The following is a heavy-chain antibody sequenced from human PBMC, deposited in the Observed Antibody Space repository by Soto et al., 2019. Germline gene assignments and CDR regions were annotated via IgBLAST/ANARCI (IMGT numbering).Heavy chain of an antibody. CDR3: TTRLTIFEYDY. Sequence: GGSLRLSCAGSGFTFRNAWMHWVRQAPGKGLEWVGRIKSEADGGTTDYAAPVKDRFIISREDSKNTLYLQMNSLKSEDTAVYYCTTRLTIFEYDYWGKGTLVTISS. CDR1: GFTFRNAW. V-gene: IGHV3-15*07. CDR2: IKSEADGGTT. D-gene: IGHD3-3*01. J-gene: IGHJ4*02.